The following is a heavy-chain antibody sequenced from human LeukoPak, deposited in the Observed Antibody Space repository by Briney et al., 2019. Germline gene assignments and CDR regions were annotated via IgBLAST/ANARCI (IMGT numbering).Heavy chain of an antibody. J-gene: IGHJ3*02. CDR3: AKALNRAVAGDAFDI. D-gene: IGHD6-19*01. CDR2: ISYDGSDK. V-gene: IGHV3-30*01. Sequence: GGSLRLSCAASGFTFTNYSVHWVRQAPGKGLEWVAVISYDGSDKYYADSVKGRFTISRDKSKNTLYLQMNSLRAEDTAVYYCAKALNRAVAGDAFDIWGQGTMVTVSS. CDR1: GFTFTNYS.